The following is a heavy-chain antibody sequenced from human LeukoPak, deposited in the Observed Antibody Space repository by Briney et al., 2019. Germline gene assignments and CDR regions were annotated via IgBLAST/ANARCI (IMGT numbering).Heavy chain of an antibody. D-gene: IGHD2-15*01. CDR2: IYPGESDT. CDR1: GYRFTSYW. Sequence: GGSLQISCKGSGYRFTSYWIGGGRQLPGKGLEGMGIIYPGESDTRYSPSFQGQVTISADKSISTAYLQWSSLKASDTAMYYCARRSDYCSGGSCYPDYWGQGTLVTVSS. V-gene: IGHV5-51*01. J-gene: IGHJ4*02. CDR3: ARRSDYCSGGSCYPDY.